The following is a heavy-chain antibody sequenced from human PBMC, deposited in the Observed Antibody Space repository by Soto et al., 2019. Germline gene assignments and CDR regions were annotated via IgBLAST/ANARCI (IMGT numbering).Heavy chain of an antibody. Sequence: QIQLVQSGAEVKKPGASVKVSCKTSGFTFSNYGISWVRQAPGQGLEWMGWISAYDGDTNYPQKFQGRVTVTTDTSTNTAYMELTSLRSDDTAVYYCTRDDWRNWNDVPFDYGGQGTLVTVSS. V-gene: IGHV1-18*01. CDR1: GFTFSNYG. D-gene: IGHD1-1*01. CDR2: ISAYDGDT. CDR3: TRDDWRNWNDVPFDY. J-gene: IGHJ4*02.